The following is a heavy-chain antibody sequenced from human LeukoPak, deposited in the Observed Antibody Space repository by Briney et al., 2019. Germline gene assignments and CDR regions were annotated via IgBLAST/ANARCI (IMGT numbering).Heavy chain of an antibody. CDR1: GYTFTGYY. V-gene: IGHV1-2*02. Sequence: ASVKVSCKASGYTFTGYYMHWVRQAPGRGLEWMGWINPNSGGTNYAQKFQGRVTMTRDTSISTAYMELSRLRSDDTAVYYCARSRGVAGTYTDYWGQGTLVTVSS. CDR3: ARSRGVAGTYTDY. CDR2: INPNSGGT. D-gene: IGHD6-19*01. J-gene: IGHJ4*02.